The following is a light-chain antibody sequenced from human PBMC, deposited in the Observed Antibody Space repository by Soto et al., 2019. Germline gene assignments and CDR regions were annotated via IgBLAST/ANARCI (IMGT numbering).Light chain of an antibody. CDR3: QQYNSRLWT. CDR1: QSVSSK. Sequence: EIVMTHSPSTLSVSPGEGATLSWRSSQSVSSKLAWYQQKPGQAPRLLIYGASTRATGIPARFSGSGSGTESTLIISSLQSEDSAVYYCQQYNSRLWTCGQGTKGDNK. V-gene: IGKV3-15*01. CDR2: GAS. J-gene: IGKJ1*01.